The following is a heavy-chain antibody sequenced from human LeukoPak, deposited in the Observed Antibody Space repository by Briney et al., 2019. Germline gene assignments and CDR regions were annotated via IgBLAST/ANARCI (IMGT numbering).Heavy chain of an antibody. CDR3: TTYSYDSRGSYYPGVS. CDR2: IRRQTYGGTT. CDR1: GFTFGDYA. V-gene: IGHV3-49*04. Sequence: GGSLRLSCTGSGFTFGDYAMSWVRQAPGKGRECVAFIRRQTYGGTTEYAASVKGRFTISREDSKSIAYMEMDSLKTEDTAVYYCTTYSYDSRGSYYPGVSWGQGTLVTVSS. J-gene: IGHJ5*02. D-gene: IGHD3-22*01.